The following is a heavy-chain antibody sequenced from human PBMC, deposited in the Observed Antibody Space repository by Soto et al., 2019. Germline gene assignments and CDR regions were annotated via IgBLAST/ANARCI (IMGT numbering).Heavy chain of an antibody. CDR2: IKSKTDGGTT. Sequence: GGSLRLSCAASGFTFSNAWMNWVRQAPGKGLEWVGRIKSKTDGGTTDYAAPVKGRFTISRDDSKNTLYMQMNSLKTEDTAVYYCTTEGASGYDFSRNYWGQGTLVTVSS. V-gene: IGHV3-15*07. D-gene: IGHD5-12*01. CDR1: GFTFSNAW. J-gene: IGHJ4*02. CDR3: TTEGASGYDFSRNY.